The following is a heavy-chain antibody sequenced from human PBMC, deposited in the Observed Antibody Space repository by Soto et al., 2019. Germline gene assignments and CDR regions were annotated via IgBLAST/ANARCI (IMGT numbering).Heavy chain of an antibody. V-gene: IGHV1-69*01. CDR1: GGTFSSYA. D-gene: IGHD3-16*01. J-gene: IGHJ6*02. Sequence: QVQLVQSGAEVKKPGSSVKVSCKASGGTFSSYAFSWVRQAPGQGLEWMGGIIPLFGTANYAQKFQGRVTITADESTSTAYRELSSGRSEDTAVYYGGGGGGEGGDYYGMDVWGQGTTVTVSS. CDR3: GGGGGEGGDYYGMDV. CDR2: IIPLFGTA.